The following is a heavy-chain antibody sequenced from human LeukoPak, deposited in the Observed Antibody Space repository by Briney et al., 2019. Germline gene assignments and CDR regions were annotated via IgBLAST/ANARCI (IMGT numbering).Heavy chain of an antibody. Sequence: SETLSLTCTVFGGSISSSSYYWGWIRQPPGKGLEWIGSIYYSGSTYYNPSLKSRVTISVDTSKNQFSLRLSSVTAADTAVYYCARAQRGYSYGYWFDPWGQGTLVTVSS. CDR2: IYYSGST. V-gene: IGHV4-39*07. J-gene: IGHJ5*02. CDR3: ARAQRGYSYGYWFDP. D-gene: IGHD5-18*01. CDR1: GGSISSSSYY.